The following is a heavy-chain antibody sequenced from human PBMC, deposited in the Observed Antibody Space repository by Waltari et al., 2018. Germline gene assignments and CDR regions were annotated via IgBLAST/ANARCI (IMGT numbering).Heavy chain of an antibody. CDR3: VRLEDCTGPGGNCYSGDSFAMDV. Sequence: QVQLQQWGAGVLQPSATLSLTCAVYGGSLGSYYWGWLRPPPGKGLEWIGEINHAGYINYNPSLRSRVTLLVDTSKSQFSLKVNSVTAADAAVYYCVRLEDCTGPGGNCYSGDSFAMDVWGQGTTVTVSS. V-gene: IGHV4-34*01. J-gene: IGHJ6*02. CDR2: INHAGYI. CDR1: GGSLGSYY. D-gene: IGHD2-8*02.